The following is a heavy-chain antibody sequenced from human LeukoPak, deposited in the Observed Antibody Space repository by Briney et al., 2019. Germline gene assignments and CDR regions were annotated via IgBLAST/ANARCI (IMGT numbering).Heavy chain of an antibody. CDR2: IIPIFGTA. Sequence: SVKVSCKASGGTFSSYAISWVRQAPGQGLEWMGGIIPIFGTANYAQKFQGRVTMTRDTSTSTVYMELSSLRSEDTAVYYCARLIAARQSVLMYYFDYWGQGTLVTVSS. CDR1: GGTFSSYA. J-gene: IGHJ4*02. V-gene: IGHV1-69*05. CDR3: ARLIAARQSVLMYYFDY. D-gene: IGHD6-6*01.